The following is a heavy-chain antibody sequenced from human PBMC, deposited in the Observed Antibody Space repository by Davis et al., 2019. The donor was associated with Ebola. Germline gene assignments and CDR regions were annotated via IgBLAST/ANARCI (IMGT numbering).Heavy chain of an antibody. CDR2: INHSGST. CDR1: GGSFSGYY. V-gene: IGHV4-34*01. D-gene: IGHD2-21*01. CDR3: ARGNVDYMDV. Sequence: PSETLSLTCAVYGGSFSGYYWSWIRQPPGKGLEWIGEINHSGSTNYNPSLKSRVTISVDTSKNQFSLKLSSVTAADTAVYYCARGNVDYMDVWGKGTTVTVSS. J-gene: IGHJ6*03.